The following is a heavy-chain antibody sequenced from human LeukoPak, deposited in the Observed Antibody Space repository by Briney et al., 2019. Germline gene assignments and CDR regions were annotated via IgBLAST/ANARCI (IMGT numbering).Heavy chain of an antibody. CDR3: ARDRYSSSWAYYYYGMDV. J-gene: IGHJ6*04. V-gene: IGHV3-11*06. CDR1: GFTFSDYY. Sequence: GGSLRLSCAASGFTFSDYYMSWIRQAPGKGLEWVSYISSSSSYTNYADPVKGRFTISRDNAKNSLYLQMNSLRAEDTAVYYCARDRYSSSWAYYYYGMDVWGKGTTVTVSS. D-gene: IGHD6-13*01. CDR2: ISSSSSYT.